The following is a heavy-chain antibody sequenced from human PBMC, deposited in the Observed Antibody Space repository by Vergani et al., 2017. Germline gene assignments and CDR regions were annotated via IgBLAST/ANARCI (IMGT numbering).Heavy chain of an antibody. CDR1: GYSFTSYW. J-gene: IGHJ6*02. Sequence: EVQLVQSGAEVKKPGESLKISCKGSGYSFTSYWIGWVRQMPGKGLEWMGIIYPGDSDTRYSPSFQGQVTISADKSISTAYLQWSSLKASDTAMYYCARYRYYYDSSGSLNHYYYYGMDVWGQGTTVTVSS. CDR3: ARYRYYYDSSGSLNHYYYYGMDV. V-gene: IGHV5-51*01. D-gene: IGHD3-22*01. CDR2: IYPGDSDT.